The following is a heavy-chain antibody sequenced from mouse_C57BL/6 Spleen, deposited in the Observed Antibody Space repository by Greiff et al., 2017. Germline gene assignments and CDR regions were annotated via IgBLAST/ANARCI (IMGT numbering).Heavy chain of an antibody. CDR1: GYSFTSSW. D-gene: IGHD2-5*01. CDR3: ARYEGYSNYDWYFDV. V-gene: IGHV1-50*01. CDR2: IDPSDSYT. Sequence: QVQLQQPGAELVKPGASVKLSCKASGYSFTSSWMQWVKQRPGQGLEWIGEIDPSDSYTNYNQKFKGKATLTVDTSSSTAYMQLSSLTSEDSAVYYCARYEGYSNYDWYFDVWGTGTTGTVDS. J-gene: IGHJ1*03.